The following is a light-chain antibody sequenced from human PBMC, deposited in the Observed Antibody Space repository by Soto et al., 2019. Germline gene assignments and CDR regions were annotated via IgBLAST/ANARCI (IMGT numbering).Light chain of an antibody. Sequence: SQFPHSQSYLSASVGDRVTITCRASLGISSYLAWYQQKPGKAPKLLIYKASTLKSGFPSRFSGSGSGTEFNLTISSLQPDDFATYYCQQYNSYSSTFGHGTKVDIK. V-gene: IGKV1-5*03. J-gene: IGKJ1*01. CDR1: LGISSY. CDR3: QQYNSYSST. CDR2: KAS.